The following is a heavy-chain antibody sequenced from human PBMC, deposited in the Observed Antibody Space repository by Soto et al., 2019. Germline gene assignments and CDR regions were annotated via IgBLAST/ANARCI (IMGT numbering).Heavy chain of an antibody. CDR3: AREGIAARQYYYGMDV. Sequence: QVQLVQSGAEMKKPGASVKVSCKASGYTFTGYYMYLVRQAPGQGLEWRGWINPNSGGTNYAQKFQGRVTMTRDTSISTAYMELSRLRSDDTAVYYCAREGIAARQYYYGMDVWGQGTTVTVSS. V-gene: IGHV1-2*02. J-gene: IGHJ6*02. CDR1: GYTFTGYY. CDR2: INPNSGGT. D-gene: IGHD6-6*01.